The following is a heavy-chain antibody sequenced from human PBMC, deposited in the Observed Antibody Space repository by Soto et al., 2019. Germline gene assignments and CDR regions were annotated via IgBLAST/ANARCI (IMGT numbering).Heavy chain of an antibody. D-gene: IGHD1-26*01. J-gene: IGHJ3*01. V-gene: IGHV1-2*02. CDR1: GYTFTIYG. CDR3: AKKLLGTRPDGFDF. Sequence: ASVKVSCKASGYTFTIYGISWVRQAPGQRLEWMGWIIPSSGAANYAQKFQGRVTMTRDTSISTAYMELSRLRSDDTAVYYCAKKLLGTRPDGFDFWVQVTMVTISS. CDR2: IIPSSGAA.